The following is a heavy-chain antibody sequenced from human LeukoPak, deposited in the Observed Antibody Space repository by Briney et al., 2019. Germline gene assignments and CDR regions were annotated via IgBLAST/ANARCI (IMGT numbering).Heavy chain of an antibody. V-gene: IGHV1-8*01. J-gene: IGHJ4*02. Sequence: RASVKVSCKASGYTFTSYDINWVRQATGQGLEWMGWMNPNSGNTGYAQKFQGRVTMTRNTSMSTAYMELSSLRSEDTAVYYCARGSDIAAAGNFDYWGQGTLVTVSS. CDR3: ARGSDIAAAGNFDY. CDR1: GYTFTSYD. D-gene: IGHD6-13*01. CDR2: MNPNSGNT.